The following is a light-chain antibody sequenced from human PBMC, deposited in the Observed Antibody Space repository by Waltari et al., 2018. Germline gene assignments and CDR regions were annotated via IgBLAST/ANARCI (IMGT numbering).Light chain of an antibody. CDR2: GAS. J-gene: IGKJ1*01. V-gene: IGKV3-20*01. Sequence: EIVLTQSPGTLSLSPGERATLSCRASQIVSSNHLALYQQKPGQAPRLLIYGASSRATCIPDRFSSSGSGTDFTITISRLEPEDFAVYYCQQYATSWTFGQGTKVEIK. CDR1: QIVSSNH. CDR3: QQYATSWT.